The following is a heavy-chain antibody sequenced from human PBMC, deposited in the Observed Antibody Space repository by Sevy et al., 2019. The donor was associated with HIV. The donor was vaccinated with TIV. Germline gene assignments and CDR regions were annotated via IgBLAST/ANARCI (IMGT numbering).Heavy chain of an antibody. CDR2: IYVGRNT. CDR1: GFTVTFNS. Sequence: GGSLRLSCAASGFTVTFNSMSWVRQAPGRGLVWVSVIYVGRNTYYADSVKGRFTIFRDSFKDTVDLQMDSLRPEDSGVYYCVRERVGIDHWGQGTLVTVSS. CDR3: VRERVGIDH. V-gene: IGHV3-53*01. J-gene: IGHJ4*02. D-gene: IGHD1-26*01.